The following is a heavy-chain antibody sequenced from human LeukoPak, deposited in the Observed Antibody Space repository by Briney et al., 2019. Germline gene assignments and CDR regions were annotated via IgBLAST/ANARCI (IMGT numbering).Heavy chain of an antibody. J-gene: IGHJ4*02. Sequence: GGSLRLSCAASGFTFSSYAMSWVRQAPGKGLEWVPAISGSGGSTYYADSAKGRFTISRDNSKNTLYLRMNSLRAEDTAVYYCAKRVQVEGYFDYWGQGTLVTVSS. CDR2: ISGSGGST. CDR1: GFTFSSYA. CDR3: AKRVQVEGYFDY. V-gene: IGHV3-23*01. D-gene: IGHD5-24*01.